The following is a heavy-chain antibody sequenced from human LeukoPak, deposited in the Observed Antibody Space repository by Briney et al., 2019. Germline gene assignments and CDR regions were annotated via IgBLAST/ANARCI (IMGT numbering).Heavy chain of an antibody. D-gene: IGHD3-22*01. V-gene: IGHV3-23*01. Sequence: GGSLRLSCAASVFTFSSYAMSWVRQAPGKGLEWVSAISGSGGSTYYADSVKGRFTISRDNSKNTLYLQMNSLRAEDTAVYYCATQDSMYYFDYWGQGTLVTVSS. CDR3: ATQDSMYYFDY. CDR1: VFTFSSYA. CDR2: ISGSGGST. J-gene: IGHJ4*02.